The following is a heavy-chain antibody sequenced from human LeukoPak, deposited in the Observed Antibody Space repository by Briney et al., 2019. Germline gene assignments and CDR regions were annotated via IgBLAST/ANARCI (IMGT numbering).Heavy chain of an antibody. Sequence: PGGSLRLSCAAFGFTFSSYGMHWVRQAPGKGLEWVAVIWYDGSNKYYADSVKGRFTISRDNSKNTLYLQMNSLRAEDTAVYYCARGQQLVRQKYYYYYGMDVWGKGTTVTVPS. CDR2: IWYDGSNK. D-gene: IGHD6-13*01. CDR1: GFTFSSYG. V-gene: IGHV3-33*01. CDR3: ARGQQLVRQKYYYYYGMDV. J-gene: IGHJ6*04.